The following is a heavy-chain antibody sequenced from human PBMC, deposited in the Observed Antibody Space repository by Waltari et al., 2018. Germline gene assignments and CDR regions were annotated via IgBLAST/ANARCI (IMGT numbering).Heavy chain of an antibody. CDR3: ARARYSSSWYYLDY. J-gene: IGHJ4*02. V-gene: IGHV1-3*03. Sequence: QVQLVQSGAEVKKPGSSVKVSCKASGGTFSSYAISWVRQAPGQRLEWMGWINAGNGNTKYSQEFQGRVTITREKSASTAYMELSSLRSEDMAVYYCARARYSSSWYYLDYWGQGTLVTVSS. CDR1: GGTFSSYA. D-gene: IGHD6-13*01. CDR2: INAGNGNT.